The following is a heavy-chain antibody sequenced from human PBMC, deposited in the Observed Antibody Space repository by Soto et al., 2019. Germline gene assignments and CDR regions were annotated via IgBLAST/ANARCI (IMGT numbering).Heavy chain of an antibody. V-gene: IGHV4-59*12. CDR3: ARVLRYFDWLQDHYYYGMDV. D-gene: IGHD3-9*01. CDR1: GGSISSYY. CDR2: IYYSGST. Sequence: SETLSLTCAVSGGSISSYYWSWIRQPPGKGLEWIGYIYYSGSTNYNPSLKSRVTISVDTSKNQFSLKLSSVTAADTAVYYCARVLRYFDWLQDHYYYGMDVWGQGTTVTVSS. J-gene: IGHJ6*02.